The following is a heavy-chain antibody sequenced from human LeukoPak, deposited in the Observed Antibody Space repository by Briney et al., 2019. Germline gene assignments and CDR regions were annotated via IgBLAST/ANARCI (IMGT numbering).Heavy chain of an antibody. D-gene: IGHD6-13*01. CDR1: GFIFSSYA. V-gene: IGHV3-21*01. CDR2: ISSSSSYI. Sequence: PGGSLRLSCAASGFIFSSYAMSWVRQAPGKGLEWVSSISSSSSYIYYADSVKGRFTISRDNAKNSLYLQMNSLRAEDTAVYYCARDPTFYSSSWYDYWGQGTLVTVSS. J-gene: IGHJ4*02. CDR3: ARDPTFYSSSWYDY.